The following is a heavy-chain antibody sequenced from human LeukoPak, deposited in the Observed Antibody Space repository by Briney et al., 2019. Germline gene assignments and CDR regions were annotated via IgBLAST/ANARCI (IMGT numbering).Heavy chain of an antibody. CDR1: GGSISSSDYY. CDR2: IYYSGST. D-gene: IGHD2-2*01. CDR3: ARVNVVVTAAMRRPYAFDI. V-gene: IGHV4-30-4*01. Sequence: PSQTLSLTCTVSGGSISSSDYYWSWIRQPPGKGLEWIGYIYYSGSTYYNPSLKSRVTISVDTSKNQFSLKLSSVTAADTAVYYCARVNVVVTAAMRRPYAFDIWGQGTMVTVSS. J-gene: IGHJ3*02.